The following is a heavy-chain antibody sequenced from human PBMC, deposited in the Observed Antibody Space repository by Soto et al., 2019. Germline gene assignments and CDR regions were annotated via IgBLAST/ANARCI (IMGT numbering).Heavy chain of an antibody. CDR1: GYTFTGYY. CDR3: ARDSAYYYGSGSYYQYYYGMDV. V-gene: IGHV1-2*04. Sequence: ASVKVSCKASGYTFTGYYMHWVRQAPGQGLEWMGWINPNSGGTNYAQKFQGWVTMTRDKSISTAYMELSRLRSDDTAVYYCARDSAYYYGSGSYYQYYYGMDVWGQGTTVTVSS. D-gene: IGHD3-10*01. J-gene: IGHJ6*02. CDR2: INPNSGGT.